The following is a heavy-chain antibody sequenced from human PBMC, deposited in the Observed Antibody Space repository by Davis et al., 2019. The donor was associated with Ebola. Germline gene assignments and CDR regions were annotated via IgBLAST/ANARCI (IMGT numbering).Heavy chain of an antibody. V-gene: IGHV4-34*01. Sequence: PSETLSLTCAVYGGSFSGYYWSWIRQPPGKGLEWIGEINHSGSTNYNPSLKSRVTISVDTSKNQFSLKLSSVTAADTAVYYCARLGYDESHSMDVWGQGTTVTVSS. CDR2: INHSGST. J-gene: IGHJ6*02. D-gene: IGHD3-3*01. CDR1: GGSFSGYY. CDR3: ARLGYDESHSMDV.